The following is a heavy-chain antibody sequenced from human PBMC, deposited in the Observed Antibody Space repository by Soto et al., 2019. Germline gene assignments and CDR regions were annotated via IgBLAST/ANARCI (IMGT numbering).Heavy chain of an antibody. Sequence: SETLSLTCTVSGGSISSNNYYWGWIRQPPGKGLDWIGSIYYSGSTYYNPSLKSRVTISVDTSKNQFSLKLSSVTAADTAVFYCARHNERHITVFGVAWPNYMDVWGKGTTVTVSS. V-gene: IGHV4-39*01. CDR1: GGSISSNNYY. CDR3: ARHNERHITVFGVAWPNYMDV. D-gene: IGHD3-3*01. CDR2: IYYSGST. J-gene: IGHJ6*03.